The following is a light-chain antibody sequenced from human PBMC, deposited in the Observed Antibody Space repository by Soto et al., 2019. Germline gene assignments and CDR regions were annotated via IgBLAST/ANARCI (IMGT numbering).Light chain of an antibody. Sequence: QSALTQPASVSGSPGQSITMSCTGTSSDVGGYNSVSWYQQHPGKAPKLMIYEVSYRPSGVSNRFSGSKSGNSASLTISGLQAEDEADYYCSSYTSSSTLVFGGGTKVTVL. J-gene: IGLJ3*02. CDR3: SSYTSSSTLV. V-gene: IGLV2-14*01. CDR2: EVS. CDR1: SSDVGGYNS.